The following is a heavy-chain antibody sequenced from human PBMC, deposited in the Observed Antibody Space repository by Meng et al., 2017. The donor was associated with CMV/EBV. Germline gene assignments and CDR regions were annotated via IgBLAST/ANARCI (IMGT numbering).Heavy chain of an antibody. CDR2: ISAYNGNT. J-gene: IGHJ4*02. Sequence: ASGYTFPSYGISWVRQAPGQGLEWMGWISAYNGNTNYAQKLQGRVTMTTDTSTSTAYMELRSLRSDDTAVYYCATGDSSGYYHSFDYWGQGTLVTVSS. CDR1: GYTFPSYG. D-gene: IGHD3-22*01. V-gene: IGHV1-18*01. CDR3: ATGDSSGYYHSFDY.